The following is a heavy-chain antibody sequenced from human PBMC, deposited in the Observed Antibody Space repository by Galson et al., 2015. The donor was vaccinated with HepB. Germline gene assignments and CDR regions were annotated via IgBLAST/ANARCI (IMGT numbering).Heavy chain of an antibody. CDR3: ARDAPAGYYEVFDI. J-gene: IGHJ3*02. Sequence: SVKVSCKASGGTFSSYAISWVRQAPGQGLEWMGRIIPILGIANYAQKFQGRVTITADKSTSTAYMELSSLRSEDTAVYYCARDAPAGYYEVFDIWGQGTMVTVSS. CDR1: GGTFSSYA. CDR2: IIPILGIA. D-gene: IGHD3-22*01. V-gene: IGHV1-69*04.